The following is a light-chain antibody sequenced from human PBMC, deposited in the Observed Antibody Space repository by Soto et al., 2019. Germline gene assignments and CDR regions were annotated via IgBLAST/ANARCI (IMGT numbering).Light chain of an antibody. CDR2: LAS. CDR3: MQALQTPWT. CDR1: QSLLQTNGNTY. Sequence: DIVMTQSPLSLPVTPGEPDSISCRSSQSLLQTNGNTYLDWYLQKPGQPPQLLISLASNRASGVPDRFSGSGSGTDFTLKITRVEAEDVGVYYCMQALQTPWTFGQGTKVEIK. J-gene: IGKJ1*01. V-gene: IGKV2-28*01.